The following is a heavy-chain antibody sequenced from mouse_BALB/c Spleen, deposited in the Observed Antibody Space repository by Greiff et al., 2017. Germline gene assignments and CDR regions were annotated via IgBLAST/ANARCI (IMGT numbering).Heavy chain of an antibody. CDR2: IYPGDGDT. V-gene: IGHV1-87*01. CDR1: GYTFTSYW. D-gene: IGHD2-3*01. J-gene: IGHJ2*01. CDR3: ARWRADGYHPSLGVDY. Sequence: VKLVESGAQLARPGASVKLSCKASGYTFTSYWMQWVKQRPGQGLEWIGAIYPGDGDTRYTQKFKGKATLTADKSSSTAYMQLSSLASEDSAVYYCARWRADGYHPSLGVDYWGQGTTLTVSS.